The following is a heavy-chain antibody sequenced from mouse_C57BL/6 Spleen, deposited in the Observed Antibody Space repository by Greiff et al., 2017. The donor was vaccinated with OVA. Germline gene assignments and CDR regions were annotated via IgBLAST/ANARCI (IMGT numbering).Heavy chain of an antibody. J-gene: IGHJ3*01. V-gene: IGHV5-17*01. CDR1: GFTFSDYG. D-gene: IGHD2-1*01. CDR2: ISSGSSTI. Sequence: EVQRVESGGGLVKPGGSLKLSCAASGFTFSDYGMHWVRQAPEKGLEWVAYISSGSSTIYYADTVKGRFTISRDNAKNTLFLQMTSLRSEDTAMYYGAREGYYGNPAYWGQGTLVTVSA. CDR3: AREGYYGNPAY.